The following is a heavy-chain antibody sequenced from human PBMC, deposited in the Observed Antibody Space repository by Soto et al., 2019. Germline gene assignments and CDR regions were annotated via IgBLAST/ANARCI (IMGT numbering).Heavy chain of an antibody. CDR2: IIPIFGTA. V-gene: IGHV1-69*13. CDR3: ARNVAYDSSGKFDY. D-gene: IGHD3-22*01. CDR1: GGTFSSYA. J-gene: IGHJ4*02. Sequence: ASVKVSCKASGGTFSSYAISWVRQAPGQGLEWMGGIIPIFGTANYAQKFQGRVTITADESTSTAYMELSSLRSEDTAVYYCARNVAYDSSGKFDYWGQGTLVTVSS.